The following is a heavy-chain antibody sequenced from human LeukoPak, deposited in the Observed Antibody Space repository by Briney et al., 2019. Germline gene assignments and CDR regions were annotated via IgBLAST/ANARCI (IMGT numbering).Heavy chain of an antibody. Sequence: GGSLRLSCAASGFTFSSYGMHWVRQAPGKGLEWVAFIRYDGSNKYYADSVKGRFTISRDNSKNTLYLQMNSLRAEDTAVYYCAKGTCSGGSCYRFDYCGQGTLVTVSS. CDR1: GFTFSSYG. V-gene: IGHV3-30*02. D-gene: IGHD2-15*01. CDR3: AKGTCSGGSCYRFDY. J-gene: IGHJ4*02. CDR2: IRYDGSNK.